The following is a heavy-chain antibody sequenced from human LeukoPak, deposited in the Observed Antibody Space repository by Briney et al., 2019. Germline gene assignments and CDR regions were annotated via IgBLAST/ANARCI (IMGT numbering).Heavy chain of an antibody. J-gene: IGHJ4*02. Sequence: GGSLRVSCAASGCTFSSYAMIWVRQPPGKGLEWVSSIFPSGDEIHYADSVRGRFTISRDNSKSTLSLQMNSLRAEDTAIYYCATYRQVLLPFESWGQGTLVTVSS. CDR1: GCTFSSYA. V-gene: IGHV3-23*01. CDR3: ATYRQVLLPFES. D-gene: IGHD2-8*02. CDR2: IFPSGDEI.